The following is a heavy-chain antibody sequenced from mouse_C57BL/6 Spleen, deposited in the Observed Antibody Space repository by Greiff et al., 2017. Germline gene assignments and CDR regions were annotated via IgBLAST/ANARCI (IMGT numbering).Heavy chain of an antibody. CDR2: ISSGGSYT. CDR3: SRRGWEGDYFDY. J-gene: IGHJ2*01. CDR1: GFPFSSYG. V-gene: IGHV5-6*01. D-gene: IGHD1-1*02. Sequence: EVQLVESGGDLVKPGGSLKLSCAASGFPFSSYGMSWVRQTPDKRLEWVATISSGGSYTYYPDSVKGRFTISRDNAKNTLYLQMSSLKSEDTAMYYWSRRGWEGDYFDYWGQGTTLTVSS.